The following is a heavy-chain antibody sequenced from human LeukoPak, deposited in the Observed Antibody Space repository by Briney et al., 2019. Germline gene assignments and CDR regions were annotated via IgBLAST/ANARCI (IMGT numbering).Heavy chain of an antibody. CDR1: GGTFSSYA. CDR3: ARGGGSSRPGAFDI. D-gene: IGHD1-26*01. J-gene: IGHJ3*02. CDR2: IIPIFGTA. Sequence: SVKVSCKASGGTFSSYAISWVRQAPGQGLEWMGGIIPIFGTANYAQKFQGRVTITTDESTSTAYMELSSLRSEDTAVYCCARGGGSSRPGAFDIWGQGTMVTVSS. V-gene: IGHV1-69*05.